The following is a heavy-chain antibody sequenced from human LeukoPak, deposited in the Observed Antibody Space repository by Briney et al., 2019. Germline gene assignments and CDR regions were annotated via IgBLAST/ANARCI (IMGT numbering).Heavy chain of an antibody. V-gene: IGHV1-69*13. J-gene: IGHJ4*02. CDR1: GGTFNSYA. Sequence: SVKVSCKASGGTFNSYAISWVRQAPGQGLEWMGGIIPIFGTPNYAQKFQGRVTITADESTSTAYMELSSLRSEDTAVYYCARDTADYYDSSGHAYWGQGALVTVSS. CDR2: IIPIFGTP. D-gene: IGHD3-22*01. CDR3: ARDTADYYDSSGHAY.